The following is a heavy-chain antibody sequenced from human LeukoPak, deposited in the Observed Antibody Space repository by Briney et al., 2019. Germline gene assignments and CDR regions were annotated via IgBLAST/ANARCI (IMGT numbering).Heavy chain of an antibody. J-gene: IGHJ3*02. V-gene: IGHV4-59*01. CDR1: GGSISSYY. D-gene: IGHD5-24*01. Sequence: SETLSLTCTVSGGSISSYYLSWIRQPPGKGLEWIGYIFFSGSTNYNPSLKSRVTMSVDTSKNQFSLNLSSVAAADTAVYYCARGEMATIEDAFDIWGQGTMVTVSS. CDR2: IFFSGST. CDR3: ARGEMATIEDAFDI.